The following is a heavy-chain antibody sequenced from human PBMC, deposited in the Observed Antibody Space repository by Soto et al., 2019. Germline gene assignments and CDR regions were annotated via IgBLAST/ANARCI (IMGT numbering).Heavy chain of an antibody. CDR2: INTDGSAT. V-gene: IGHV3-74*01. CDR1: GFTFSSYW. D-gene: IGHD2-21*01. CDR3: ARDGEGY. Sequence: PGGSLRFSCAASGFTFSSYWMHWVRQVPGKGLVWVSRINTDGSATNYADSVKGRFTVSRDNAKNTQYLQMNSLRAEDTAVYYCARDGEGYWGQGTLVTVSS. J-gene: IGHJ4*02.